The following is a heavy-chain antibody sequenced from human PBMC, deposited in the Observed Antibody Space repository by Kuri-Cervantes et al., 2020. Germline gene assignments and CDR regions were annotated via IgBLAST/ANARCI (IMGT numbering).Heavy chain of an antibody. J-gene: IGHJ4*02. V-gene: IGHV4-59*01. CDR3: ARDTVAGNGDYSDY. CDR1: GGCISSYY. Sequence: SETLSLTCTVPGGCISSYYWSWIRQPPGKGLEWIGYIYSSGSTNYNPSLKSRVTISVDTSKNQFSLKLSSVTAADKAVYYCARDTVAGNGDYSDYWGQGTLVTVSS. CDR2: IYSSGST. D-gene: IGHD6-19*01.